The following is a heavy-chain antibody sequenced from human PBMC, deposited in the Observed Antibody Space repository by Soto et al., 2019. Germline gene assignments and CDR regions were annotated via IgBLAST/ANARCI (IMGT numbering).Heavy chain of an antibody. CDR3: ARDAISVADIFALDY. CDR1: GFTFSTYS. D-gene: IGHD3-9*01. V-gene: IGHV3-48*02. Sequence: EVQLVESGGNLVQPGGSLRLSCAASGFTFSTYSMNWVRQAPGKGLEWVSYISTSSSTIYYADSVKGRFTISRDNAKNSLYLQLNSLRDEDTAVYYCARDAISVADIFALDYWGQGTLVTVSS. J-gene: IGHJ4*02. CDR2: ISTSSSTI.